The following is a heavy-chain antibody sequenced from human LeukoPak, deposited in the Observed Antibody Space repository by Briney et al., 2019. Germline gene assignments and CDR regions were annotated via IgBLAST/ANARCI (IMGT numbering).Heavy chain of an antibody. J-gene: IGHJ5*02. CDR2: ISWNSGSI. D-gene: IGHD3-3*01. Sequence: PGGSLRLSCAASGFTFDDYAMHWVRQAPGKGLEWVSGISWNSGSIGYADSVKGRFTISRDNAKNSLYLQMNSLRAEDTALYYCAKDQGGHYDFWSGYSGYPPNWFDPWGQGTLVTVSS. CDR1: GFTFDDYA. CDR3: AKDQGGHYDFWSGYSGYPPNWFDP. V-gene: IGHV3-9*01.